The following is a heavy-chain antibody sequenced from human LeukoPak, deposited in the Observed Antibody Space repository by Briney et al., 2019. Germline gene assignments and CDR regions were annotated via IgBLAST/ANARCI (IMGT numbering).Heavy chain of an antibody. CDR3: ARAGSSSVDY. CDR1: GGTFSSYA. Sequence: SVKVSCKASGGTFSSYAISWVRQAPGQGLEWMGRIIPILGIANYAQKSQGRVTITADKSTSTAYMELSSLRSEDTAVYYCARAGSSSVDYWGQGTLVTVSS. J-gene: IGHJ4*02. V-gene: IGHV1-69*04. CDR2: IIPILGIA. D-gene: IGHD6-6*01.